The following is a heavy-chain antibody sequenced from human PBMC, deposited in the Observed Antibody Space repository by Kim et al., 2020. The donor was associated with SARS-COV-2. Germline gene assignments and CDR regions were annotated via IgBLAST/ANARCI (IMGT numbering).Heavy chain of an antibody. CDR1: GFTFSNHW. CDR2: IKQDGSEK. D-gene: IGHD4-17*01. Sequence: GGSLRLSCAVSGFTFSNHWMTWVRQAPGKGLEWVANIKQDGSEKYYVDSVKGRSTISGDTAKTSLSLQMNSLRADDTAVSYCAIRKFLAFDSWGQGTRVT. CDR3: AIRKFLAFDS. V-gene: IGHV3-7*01. J-gene: IGHJ4*02.